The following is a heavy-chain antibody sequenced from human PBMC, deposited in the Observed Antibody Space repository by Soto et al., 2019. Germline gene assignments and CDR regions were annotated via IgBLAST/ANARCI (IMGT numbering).Heavy chain of an antibody. CDR2: LYGVDGS. CDR1: GLTISGKKY. Sequence: DVQLVESGGGLIQPGESLRLSCAAFGLTISGKKYVAWVRQAPGKGLEWVSALYGVDGSFYADSVTGRFTTSTDSSQTAVYLQMNDLRPDDTAVYYCATWHEREHAFDVWGQGTTVTISS. V-gene: IGHV3-53*01. J-gene: IGHJ3*01. CDR3: ATWHEREHAFDV. D-gene: IGHD1-1*01.